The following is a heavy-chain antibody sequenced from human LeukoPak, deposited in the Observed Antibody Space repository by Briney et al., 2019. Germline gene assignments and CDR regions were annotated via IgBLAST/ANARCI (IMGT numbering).Heavy chain of an antibody. CDR3: AKDQGRYVSKYYFDY. V-gene: IGHV1-69*13. CDR2: IIPMSGTA. J-gene: IGHJ4*02. Sequence: ASVKVSCKASGGTFNNFAISWVRQAPGQGLEWVGGIIPMSGTANYAQKFQGRVTITADESTSTAYMELSSLRPEDTAWYYCAKDQGRYVSKYYFDYWGRGTLVTVSS. D-gene: IGHD2/OR15-2a*01. CDR1: GGTFNNFA.